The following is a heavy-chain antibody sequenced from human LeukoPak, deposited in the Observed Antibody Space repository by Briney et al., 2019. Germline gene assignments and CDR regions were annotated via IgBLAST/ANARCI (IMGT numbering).Heavy chain of an antibody. J-gene: IGHJ4*02. D-gene: IGHD6-13*01. Sequence: SETLSLTCTVSGGSISSYYWSWIRQPAGKGLEWIGRIYTSGSTNYNPSLKSRVTMSEDTSKNQFSLKLSSVTAGDTSVYYCARVVYSSSWYVDYWGQGTLVTVSS. CDR3: ARVVYSSSWYVDY. V-gene: IGHV4-4*07. CDR2: IYTSGST. CDR1: GGSISSYY.